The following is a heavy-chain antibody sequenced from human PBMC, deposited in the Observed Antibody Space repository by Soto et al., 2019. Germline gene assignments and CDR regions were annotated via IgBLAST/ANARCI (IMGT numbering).Heavy chain of an antibody. V-gene: IGHV1-58*01. CDR3: FMFFDLGGYYSILDAFDI. J-gene: IGHJ3*02. Sequence: GASVKVSCKASGFTFTSSAVQWVRQARGQRLEWIGWIVVGSGNTNYAQKFQERVTITRDMSTSTAYMELSSLRSEDTAVYYCFMFFDLGGYYSILDAFDIWGQGTMVTVSS. CDR1: GFTFTSSA. CDR2: IVVGSGNT. D-gene: IGHD3-22*01.